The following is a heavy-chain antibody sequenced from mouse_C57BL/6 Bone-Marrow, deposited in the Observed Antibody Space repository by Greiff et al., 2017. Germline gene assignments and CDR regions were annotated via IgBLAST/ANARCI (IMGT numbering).Heavy chain of an antibody. CDR2: IRNKANNHAT. J-gene: IGHJ4*01. CDR3: TGGYDYDAMDY. CDR1: GFTFRDAW. V-gene: IGHV6-6*01. Sequence: EVKVEESGGGLVQPGGSMKLSCAASGFTFRDAWMDWVRQSPEKGLEWVAEIRNKANNHATYYAASVKGRFTISRDDSKSSVYLQMNSLRAEYTGIYDCTGGYDYDAMDYWGQGTSVTVSS. D-gene: IGHD2-2*01.